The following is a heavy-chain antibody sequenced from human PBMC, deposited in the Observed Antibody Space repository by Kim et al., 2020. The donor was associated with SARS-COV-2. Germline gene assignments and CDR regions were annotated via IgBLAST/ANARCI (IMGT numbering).Heavy chain of an antibody. CDR1: GFTFSGYG. Sequence: GGSLRLSCAASGFTFSGYGMHWVRQAPGKGLEWVAVISYDGSNKYFVDSVKGRFTISRDNSKNTLYLQMNSLSPEDTAVYWCAKDSSDYHSYYFGMEVSGDGTTGTVSS. V-gene: IGHV3-30*18. CDR3: AKDSSDYHSYYFGMEV. CDR2: ISYDGSNK. J-gene: IGHJ6*02. D-gene: IGHD6-19*01.